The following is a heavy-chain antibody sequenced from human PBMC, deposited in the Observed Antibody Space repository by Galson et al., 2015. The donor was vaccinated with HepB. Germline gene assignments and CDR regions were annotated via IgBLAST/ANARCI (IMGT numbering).Heavy chain of an antibody. D-gene: IGHD5-12*01. V-gene: IGHV4-34*01. CDR1: GGSFSGYY. Sequence: SETLSLTCAVYGGSFSGYYWSWIRQPPGKGLEWIGEINHSGSTNYNPSLKSRVTISVDTSKNQFSLKLSSVTAADTAVYYCARGRGGYDRNFDYWGQGTLVTVSS. CDR3: ARGRGGYDRNFDY. CDR2: INHSGST. J-gene: IGHJ4*02.